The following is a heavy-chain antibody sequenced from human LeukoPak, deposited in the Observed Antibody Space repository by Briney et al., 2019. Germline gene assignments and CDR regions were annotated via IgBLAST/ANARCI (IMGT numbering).Heavy chain of an antibody. V-gene: IGHV3-7*01. D-gene: IGHD3-10*01. CDR2: IKQDGSEK. J-gene: IGHJ4*02. CDR3: AKGKNTGSYLSHVDY. CDR1: GFTFSIYW. Sequence: GGSLRLSCAASGFTFSIYWMTWVRQTPGKGLEWVANIKQDGSEKYYVDSVKGRFTISRDNAKNSLYLQMNSLRDEDTAVYYCAKGKNTGSYLSHVDYWGQGTLVTVSS.